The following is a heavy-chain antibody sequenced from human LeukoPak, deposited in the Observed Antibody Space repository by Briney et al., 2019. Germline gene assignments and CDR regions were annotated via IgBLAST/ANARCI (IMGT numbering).Heavy chain of an antibody. CDR2: IIPIFGTA. Sequence: GASVKVSCKASGGTFSSYAISWVRQAPGQGLEWMGGIIPIFGTANYAQKFQGRVTITADKSTSTAYMELSSLRSEDTAVYYCARDLRGLYDFWSGSTNWFDPWGQGTLVTVSS. V-gene: IGHV1-69*06. D-gene: IGHD3-3*01. J-gene: IGHJ5*02. CDR3: ARDLRGLYDFWSGSTNWFDP. CDR1: GGTFSSYA.